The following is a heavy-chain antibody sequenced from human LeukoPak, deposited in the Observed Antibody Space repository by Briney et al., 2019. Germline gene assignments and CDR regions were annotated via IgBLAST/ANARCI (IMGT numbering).Heavy chain of an antibody. J-gene: IGHJ6*02. D-gene: IGHD6-13*01. CDR2: INPSGGST. CDR3: AREMERYSSSWSGMDV. Sequence: GASVKVSCKASGYTFTSYYMHWVRQAPGQGLEWMGIINPSGGSTSYAQKFQGRVTMTRDTSTSTAYMELSSLRSEDTAVYYCAREMERYSSSWSGMDVWGQGTTVTVSS. CDR1: GYTFTSYY. V-gene: IGHV1-46*01.